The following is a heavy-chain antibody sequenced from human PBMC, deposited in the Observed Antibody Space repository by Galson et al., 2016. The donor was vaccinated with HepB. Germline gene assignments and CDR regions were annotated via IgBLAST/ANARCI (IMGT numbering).Heavy chain of an antibody. CDR3: AHTTPHQGTWEHVDY. CDR2: IYWDDDK. V-gene: IGHV2-5*02. D-gene: IGHD1-14*01. CDR1: GFSLSTSGVG. Sequence: PALVQPTQTLTLTCTFSGFSLSTSGVGVGWIRQPPGKALEWLALIYWDDDKRYSPSLKNRLTISKDTSKNQVVPTMTNMDPVDTATYYCAHTTPHQGTWEHVDYWGQGTLVTVSS. J-gene: IGHJ4*02.